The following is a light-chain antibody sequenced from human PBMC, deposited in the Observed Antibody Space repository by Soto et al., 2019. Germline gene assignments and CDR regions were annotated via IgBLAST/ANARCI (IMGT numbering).Light chain of an antibody. J-gene: IGLJ3*02. Sequence: QSALTQPRSLSGPPGQSATTSCTGTSRDFGDYNYVSWNQQYPGKAPKLVIYDVSKRPSGVPDRFSGSKSGNTASLTISGLQAEDEADYYCCSFAGSYTFWVFGGGTKVTVL. V-gene: IGLV2-11*01. CDR1: SRDFGDYNY. CDR2: DVS. CDR3: CSFAGSYTFWV.